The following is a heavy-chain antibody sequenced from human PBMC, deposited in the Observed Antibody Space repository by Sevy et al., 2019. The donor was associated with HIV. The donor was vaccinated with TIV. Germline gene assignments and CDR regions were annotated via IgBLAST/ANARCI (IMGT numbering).Heavy chain of an antibody. CDR2: VSNSGVDT. Sequence: GGSLRLSCAASGFTFSTYAMSWVRQAPGKGLDWVSAVSNSGVDTYYAESVKGRFTISRDNSKNTLYLQMNSLRAEDTAVYYCARQLGSCRSGNCYFDSWCQGTLVTVSS. CDR1: GFTFSTYA. J-gene: IGHJ4*02. CDR3: ARQLGSCRSGNCYFDS. V-gene: IGHV3-23*01. D-gene: IGHD3-3*01.